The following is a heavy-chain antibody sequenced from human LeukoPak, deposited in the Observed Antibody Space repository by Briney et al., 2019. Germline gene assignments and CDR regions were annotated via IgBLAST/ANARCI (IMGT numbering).Heavy chain of an antibody. D-gene: IGHD3-3*01. J-gene: IGHJ5*02. Sequence: ASVKVSCKASGYTFTNYGISWVRQAPGQGLEWMGWISIYNGNTDYAQKLRGRVTKTTDTSTSTAYMELRSLRSDDTAVYYCARITYDFWSGYYMPDDPWGQGTLVTVSS. V-gene: IGHV1-18*01. CDR2: ISIYNGNT. CDR1: GYTFTNYG. CDR3: ARITYDFWSGYYMPDDP.